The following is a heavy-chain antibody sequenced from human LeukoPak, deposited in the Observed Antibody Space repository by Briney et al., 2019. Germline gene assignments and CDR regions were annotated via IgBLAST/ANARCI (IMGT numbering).Heavy chain of an antibody. CDR1: GFTFSASW. CDR2: INEGGGLT. Sequence: GGSLRLSCAASGFTFSASWMTWVRQAPGKGLEWVTIINEGGGLTFYVDSVKGRFSISRDNSKNSLSLQMSTLRVEDTDMYYCARVGRNGWDFDLWGQETLVTVSS. V-gene: IGHV3-7*01. J-gene: IGHJ4*02. CDR3: ARVGRNGWDFDL. D-gene: IGHD6-19*01.